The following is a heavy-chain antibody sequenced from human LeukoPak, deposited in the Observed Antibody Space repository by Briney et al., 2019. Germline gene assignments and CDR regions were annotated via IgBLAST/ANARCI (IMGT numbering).Heavy chain of an antibody. CDR2: IHYSGST. V-gene: IGHV4-59*08. J-gene: IGHJ4*02. CDR1: GGSISAYY. Sequence: SETLSLTCTVSGGSISAYYWSWIRQPPGKGLEWIGFIHYSGSTNYSPSLRSRVTISVDTSKNQFSLKLSSVTAADTAEYYCARHIAVAGSSNFDYWGQGTLVTVSS. D-gene: IGHD6-19*01. CDR3: ARHIAVAGSSNFDY.